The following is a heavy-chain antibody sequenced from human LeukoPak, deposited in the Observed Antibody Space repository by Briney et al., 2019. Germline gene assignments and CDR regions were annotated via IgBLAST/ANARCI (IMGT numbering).Heavy chain of an antibody. CDR3: ARENMVRGVTFDY. CDR1: GFTFSSYE. D-gene: IGHD3-10*01. Sequence: PGGSLRLSCAASGFTFSSYEMNWVRQAPGKGLEWVPYISSSGSTIYYADSVKGRFTISRDNAKNSLYLQMNSLRAEDTAVYYCARENMVRGVTFDYWGQGTLVTVSS. J-gene: IGHJ4*02. CDR2: ISSSGSTI. V-gene: IGHV3-48*03.